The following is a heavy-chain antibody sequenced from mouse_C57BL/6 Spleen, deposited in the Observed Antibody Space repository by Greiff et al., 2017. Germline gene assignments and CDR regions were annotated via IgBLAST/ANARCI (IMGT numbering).Heavy chain of an antibody. CDR3: ANHLPLHY. CDR1: GYTFTSYW. V-gene: IGHV1-50*01. J-gene: IGHJ3*01. CDR2: IDPSDSYT. Sequence: QVQLQQPGAELVKPGASVKLSCKASGYTFTSYWMQWVKQRPGQGLEWIGEIDPSDSYTNSNQKFKGKATLTVSTSSSSAYMQLSSLTSEDSAVYYFANHLPLHYWGQWTLVTVS.